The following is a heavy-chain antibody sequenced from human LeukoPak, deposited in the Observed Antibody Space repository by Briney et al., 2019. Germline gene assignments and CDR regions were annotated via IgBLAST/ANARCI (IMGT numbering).Heavy chain of an antibody. J-gene: IGHJ4*02. CDR1: GFTFSNYN. V-gene: IGHV3-21*01. CDR2: ISSSSTYI. CDR3: VTDLVRGVLEY. D-gene: IGHD3-10*01. Sequence: GGSLRLSCAASGFTFSNYNMNWAREAPGKGLEWVSSISSSSTYIYYADSLKGRFNISRDNAKNSLYLQMNSLRAEDTAVYCCVTDLVRGVLEYWGQGTLVTVSS.